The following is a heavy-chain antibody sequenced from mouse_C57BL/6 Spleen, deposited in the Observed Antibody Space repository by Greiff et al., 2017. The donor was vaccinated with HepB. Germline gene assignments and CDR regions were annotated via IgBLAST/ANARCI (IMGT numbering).Heavy chain of an antibody. CDR1: GYTFTSYW. CDR3: AQYYYAMDY. Sequence: QVQLQQPGAELVKPGASVKLSCNASGYTFTSYWLHWVKQRPGQGLEWIGEIDPSDSYTNYNQKFKGKSTLTVDKSSSTAYMQLSSLTSEDSAVYYCAQYYYAMDYWGQGTSVTVSS. J-gene: IGHJ4*01. V-gene: IGHV1-69*01. CDR2: IDPSDSYT.